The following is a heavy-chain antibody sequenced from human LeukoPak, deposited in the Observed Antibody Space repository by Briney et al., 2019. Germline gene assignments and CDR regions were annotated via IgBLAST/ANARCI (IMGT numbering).Heavy chain of an antibody. V-gene: IGHV4-4*02. CDR3: ASAHGYSSSWYVV. Sequence: PSETLSLTCAVSGGSISSSNWWSWVRQPPGKGLEWIGEIYHSGSTNYNPSLKSRVTISVDTSKNQFSLKLSSVTAADTAVYYCASAHGYSSSWYVVWGQGTLVTVSS. CDR1: GGSISSSNW. CDR2: IYHSGST. D-gene: IGHD6-13*01. J-gene: IGHJ4*02.